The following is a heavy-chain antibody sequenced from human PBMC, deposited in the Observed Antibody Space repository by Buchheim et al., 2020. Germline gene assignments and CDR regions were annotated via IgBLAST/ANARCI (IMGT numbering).Heavy chain of an antibody. V-gene: IGHV4-61*02. Sequence: QVQLQESGPGLVKPSQTLSLTRTVPGGSISSGSYYWSWIRQPAGKGLEWIGRIYTSGSTNYNPSLKSRVTISVDTSKNQFSLKLSSVTAADTAVYYRASQEMSNALYYFDYWGQRTL. D-gene: IGHD5-24*01. J-gene: IGHJ4*02. CDR2: IYTSGST. CDR1: GGSISSGSYY. CDR3: ASQEMSNALYYFDY.